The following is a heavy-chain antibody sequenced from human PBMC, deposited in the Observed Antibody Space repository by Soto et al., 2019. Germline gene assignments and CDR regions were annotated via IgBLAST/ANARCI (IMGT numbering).Heavy chain of an antibody. V-gene: IGHV3-21*01. D-gene: IGHD6-6*01. J-gene: IGHJ6*02. CDR3: AKDLRDSSSADYGMDV. CDR1: GFTFSSXS. Sequence: LXLXCAASGFTFSSXSMNWGRQAPGKGLECVSSISSSSSYIYYAYSVKGRFTISRDNAKNSLYLQMNSLIAEDTAVYYCAKDLRDSSSADYGMDVWGQGTTVTVSS. CDR2: ISSSSSYI.